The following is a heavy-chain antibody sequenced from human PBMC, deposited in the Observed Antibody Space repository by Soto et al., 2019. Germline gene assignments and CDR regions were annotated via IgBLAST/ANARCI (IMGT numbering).Heavy chain of an antibody. V-gene: IGHV3-21*01. CDR1: GFTFSSYS. CDR2: ISSSSSYI. D-gene: IGHD3-3*01. J-gene: IGHJ3*02. Sequence: GGSLRLSCAASGFTFSSYSMNWVRQAPGKGLEWVSSISSSSSYIYYADSVKGRFTISRDNAKNSLYLQMNSLRAEDTAVYYCARDLPLRFLEWLQYSGGAFDIWGQGTMVTVSS. CDR3: ARDLPLRFLEWLQYSGGAFDI.